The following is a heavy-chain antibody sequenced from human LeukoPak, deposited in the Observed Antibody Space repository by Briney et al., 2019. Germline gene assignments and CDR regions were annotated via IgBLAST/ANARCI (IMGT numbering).Heavy chain of an antibody. J-gene: IGHJ4*02. V-gene: IGHV3-33*03. CDR1: GFSSSSYN. CDR2: IWSDGSSQ. Sequence: GGSLRLSCAASGFSSSSYNMHWIRRAPGKGLEWVAFIWSDGSSQNYADSVKGRFTISRDNSKNTLYLQISTLRVEDTAVYYCASDNGGPESWDQETLVTVSS. D-gene: IGHD3-10*01. CDR3: ASDNGGPES.